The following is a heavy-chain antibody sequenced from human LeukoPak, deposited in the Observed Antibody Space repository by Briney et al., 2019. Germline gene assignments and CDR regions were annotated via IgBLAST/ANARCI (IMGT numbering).Heavy chain of an antibody. V-gene: IGHV3-21*03. CDR3: TTDRVIVVVPAAPGYGMDV. J-gene: IGHJ6*02. Sequence: GGSLRLSCAASGFTFSSYSMNWVRQAPGKGLEWVSSISSSSSYIYYADSVKGRFTISRDDSKNTLYLQMNSLKTEDTAVYYCTTDRVIVVVPAAPGYGMDVWGQGTTVTVSS. D-gene: IGHD2-2*01. CDR2: ISSSSSYI. CDR1: GFTFSSYS.